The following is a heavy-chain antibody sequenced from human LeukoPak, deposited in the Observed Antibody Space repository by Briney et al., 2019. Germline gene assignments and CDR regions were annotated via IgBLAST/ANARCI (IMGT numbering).Heavy chain of an antibody. V-gene: IGHV4-34*01. D-gene: IGHD2-15*01. J-gene: IGHJ6*02. CDR3: ARGDIVVVVAAPYYYGMDV. CDR2: ISHSGST. Sequence: SETLSLTCAVYGGSFSGYYWSWIRQPPGKGLEWIGEISHSGSTNYNPSLKSRVTISVDTSKNQFSLKLSSVTAADTAVYYCARGDIVVVVAAPYYYGMDVWGQGTTVTVSS. CDR1: GGSFSGYY.